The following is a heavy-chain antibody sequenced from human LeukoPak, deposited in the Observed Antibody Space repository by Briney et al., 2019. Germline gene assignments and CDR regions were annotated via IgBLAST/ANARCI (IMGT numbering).Heavy chain of an antibody. CDR1: GGSFGGYY. Sequence: PSETLSLTCAVYGGSFGGYYWSWIRQPPGKGLEWIGEINHSGSTNYNPSLKSRVTISVDTSKNQFSLKLSSVTAADTAVYYCARGLLWFGERTSYFDYWGQGTLVTVSS. D-gene: IGHD3-10*01. CDR2: INHSGST. CDR3: ARGLLWFGERTSYFDY. J-gene: IGHJ4*02. V-gene: IGHV4-34*01.